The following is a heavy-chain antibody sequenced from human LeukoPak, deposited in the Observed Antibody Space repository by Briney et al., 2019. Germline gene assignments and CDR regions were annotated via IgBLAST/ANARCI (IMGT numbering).Heavy chain of an antibody. CDR3: ARAVSADDLID. Sequence: PSETLSLTCTVSGGSISSYYWSWIRQPPGKGLEWIGYIYYSGSTNYNPSLKSRVTISVDTSKNQFSLKLSSVTAADTAVYYCARAVSADDLIDWGQRTLVTVSS. CDR1: GGSISSYY. J-gene: IGHJ4*02. CDR2: IYYSGST. V-gene: IGHV4-59*01.